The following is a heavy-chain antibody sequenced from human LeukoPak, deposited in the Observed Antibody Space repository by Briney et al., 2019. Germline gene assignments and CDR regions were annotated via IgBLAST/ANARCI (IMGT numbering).Heavy chain of an antibody. CDR1: GYTFTSYD. CDR3: ARGIGDRFLEWLFDY. J-gene: IGHJ4*02. Sequence: GASVKVSCKASGYTFTSYDINWVRQAPGQGLEWMGWMNPNSGNTGYAQKFQCRVTITRNTSISTAYMELSSLRSEDTAVYYCARGIGDRFLEWLFDYWGQGTLVTVSS. CDR2: MNPNSGNT. V-gene: IGHV1-8*03. D-gene: IGHD3-3*01.